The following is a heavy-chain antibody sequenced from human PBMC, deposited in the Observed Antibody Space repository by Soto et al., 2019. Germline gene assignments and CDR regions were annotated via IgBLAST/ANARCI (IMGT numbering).Heavy chain of an antibody. D-gene: IGHD2-15*01. Sequence: GGSLRLSCAASGFTFSSYGMHWVRQAPGKGLEWVAVISYDGSNKYYTDSVKGRFTISRDNSKNTLYLQMNSLRSEDTGVYYCARGDREDILVVVGARPGEYGIDIWGQGTTVTVSS. V-gene: IGHV3-30*03. CDR1: GFTFSSYG. CDR3: ARGDREDILVVVGARPGEYGIDI. J-gene: IGHJ6*02. CDR2: ISYDGSNK.